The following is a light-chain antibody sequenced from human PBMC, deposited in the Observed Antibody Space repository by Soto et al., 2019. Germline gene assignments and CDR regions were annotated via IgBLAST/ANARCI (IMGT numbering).Light chain of an antibody. V-gene: IGLV2-8*01. Sequence: QAALTQPPSASGSPGQSVTISCTGASSDVGGYNFVSWYQHHPGKAPRLMIYDVTQRPSGVPDRFSGSKSGNTASLPVSGLQVDDEAYYYCSSYAGSSIPVAFGGGTKLPVL. J-gene: IGLJ2*01. CDR1: SSDVGGYNF. CDR3: SSYAGSSIPVA. CDR2: DVT.